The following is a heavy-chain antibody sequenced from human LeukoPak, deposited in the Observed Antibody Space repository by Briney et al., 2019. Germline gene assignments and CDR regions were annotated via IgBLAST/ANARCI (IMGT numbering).Heavy chain of an antibody. J-gene: IGHJ3*02. CDR3: ARGGPVGAFDI. Sequence: PSETLSLTCAVYGGSFSGYYWSWIRQPPGKGLEWIGEINHSGSTNYNPSLKSRVTISVDTSKNQFSLKLSSVTAADTAVYYCARGGPVGAFDIWGQGTMVTVSS. D-gene: IGHD2-15*01. CDR2: INHSGST. V-gene: IGHV4-34*01. CDR1: GGSFSGYY.